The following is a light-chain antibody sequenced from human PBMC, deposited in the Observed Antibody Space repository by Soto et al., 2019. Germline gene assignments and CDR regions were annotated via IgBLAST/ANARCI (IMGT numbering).Light chain of an antibody. CDR3: SSYAGSNRV. Sequence: QSALTQPPSASGSPGQSATISCTGTSSDVGGYNYVSWYQQHPGKAPKLMIYEVSKRPSGVPDRFSGSKSGNTASLTVSGLQAEDEADYYCSSYAGSNRVFGTGTKVTVL. CDR1: SSDVGGYNY. V-gene: IGLV2-8*01. CDR2: EVS. J-gene: IGLJ1*01.